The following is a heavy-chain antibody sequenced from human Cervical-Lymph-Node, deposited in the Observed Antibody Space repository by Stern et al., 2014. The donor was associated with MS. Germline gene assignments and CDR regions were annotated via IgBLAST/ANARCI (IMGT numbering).Heavy chain of an antibody. J-gene: IGHJ6*02. CDR2: LSSSRTYT. CDR3: ARVDELELGDGMDV. CDR1: GFTFSTYG. D-gene: IGHD1-7*01. V-gene: IGHV3-21*01. Sequence: EVQLVESGGGLVKPGGSLRLSCAASGFTFSTYGMTWVRPTPGHGLGWVSSLSSSRTYTYYADSVKGRFTVSRDNAKDSLYLQMNSLRAEDTAVYYCARVDELELGDGMDVWGQGTTVTVSS.